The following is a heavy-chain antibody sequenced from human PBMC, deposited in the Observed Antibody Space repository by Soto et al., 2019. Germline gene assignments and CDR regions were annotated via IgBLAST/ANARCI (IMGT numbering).Heavy chain of an antibody. D-gene: IGHD1-26*01. CDR3: ARAFSGSYHRYFQD. CDR2: ISNSGVTM. V-gene: IGHV3-48*03. J-gene: IGHJ1*01. Sequence: EVQLVESGGGLVQPGGSLRISCAASGFTFSTYEMNWVRQAPGKGLEWISYISNSGVTMYNAQSVKGRFTISRDNAENSLHLQMNSMKAEDTGVYYCARAFSGSYHRYFQDGGQGTLVTVSS. CDR1: GFTFSTYE.